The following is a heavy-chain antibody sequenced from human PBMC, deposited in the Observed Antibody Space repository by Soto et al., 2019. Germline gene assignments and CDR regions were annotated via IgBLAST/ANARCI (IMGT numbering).Heavy chain of an antibody. Sequence: EVQLLESGGGLVQPGGSLRLSCAASGFTFSSYAMSWVRQAPGKGLEWVSAISGSGGSTYYADSVKCRFTISRDTAKNTLYLQMTSLRAEDTAVYYCAKDCVSDWLVVGPAAFDIWGQGTMVTVSS. D-gene: IGHD6-19*01. CDR2: ISGSGGST. J-gene: IGHJ3*02. CDR1: GFTFSSYA. CDR3: AKDCVSDWLVVGPAAFDI. V-gene: IGHV3-23*01.